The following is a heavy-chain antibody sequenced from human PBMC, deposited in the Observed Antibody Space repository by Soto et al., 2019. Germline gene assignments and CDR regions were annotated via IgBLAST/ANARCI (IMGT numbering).Heavy chain of an antibody. CDR2: IIPILGIA. Sequence: QVQLVQSGAEVKKPGSSVKVSCKASGGTFSSYTISWVRQAPGQGLEWMGRIIPILGIANYAQKFQGRVTITADKSTSPAYMELSSLRSEDTAVYYCARDRADGDYFDGRYYFDYWGQGTLVTVSS. CDR3: ARDRADGDYFDGRYYFDY. J-gene: IGHJ4*02. D-gene: IGHD4-17*01. V-gene: IGHV1-69*08. CDR1: GGTFSSYT.